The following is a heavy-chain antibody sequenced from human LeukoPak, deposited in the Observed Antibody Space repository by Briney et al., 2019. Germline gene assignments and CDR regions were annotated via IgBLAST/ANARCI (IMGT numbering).Heavy chain of an antibody. V-gene: IGHV1-58*02. D-gene: IGHD3-10*01. CDR3: AAEGTYYYGSGKYAFDI. CDR1: GFTFTSSA. CDR2: IVVGSGNT. J-gene: IGHJ3*02. Sequence: SVKVSCKASGFTFTSSAMQWVRQARGQRLEWIGWIVVGSGNTNYAQKFQERVTITRDMSTSTAYMEPSSLRSEDTAVYYCAAEGTYYYGSGKYAFDIWGQGTMVTVSS.